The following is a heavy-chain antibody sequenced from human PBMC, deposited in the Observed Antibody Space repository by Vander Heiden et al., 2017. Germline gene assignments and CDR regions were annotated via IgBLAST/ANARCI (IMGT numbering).Heavy chain of an antibody. Sequence: QVQLVQSGAEVKKPGASVKVSCKASGYTFTGYYMHGVRQAPGQGLEWMGWINPNSGGTNYAQKFQGRVTMTRDTSISTAYMELSRLRSDDTAVYYCARDLRESSSWYSYYYYGMDVWGQGTTVTASS. V-gene: IGHV1-2*02. CDR3: ARDLRESSSWYSYYYYGMDV. J-gene: IGHJ6*02. D-gene: IGHD6-13*01. CDR1: GYTFTGYY. CDR2: INPNSGGT.